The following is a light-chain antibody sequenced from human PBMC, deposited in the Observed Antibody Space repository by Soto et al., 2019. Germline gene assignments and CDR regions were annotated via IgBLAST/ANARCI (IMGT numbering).Light chain of an antibody. CDR1: QSVSSN. CDR3: QQRGNWPPIT. CDR2: GAS. Sequence: EKVRAQSLATLSVSPVERATLACRSSQSVSSNLAWYQQKPGQAPRLLIYGASTRATGIPARFSGSGSGTEFTLTISSLQSEDFAVYYCQQRGNWPPITFGQGTRLEI. V-gene: IGKV3-15*01. J-gene: IGKJ5*01.